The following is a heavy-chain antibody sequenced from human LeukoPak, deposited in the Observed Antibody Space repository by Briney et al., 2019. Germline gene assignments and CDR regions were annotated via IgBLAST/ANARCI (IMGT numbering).Heavy chain of an antibody. CDR2: ISGSGGST. V-gene: IGHV3-23*01. D-gene: IGHD3-3*01. CDR3: AKDLSNYDIKYYYYMDV. J-gene: IGHJ6*03. CDR1: GFTFSDYW. Sequence: PGGSLRLTCAVSGFTFSDYWMNWVRQAPGKGLEWVSAISGSGGSTYYADSVKGRSTISRDNSKNTLYLQMNSLRAEDTAVYYCAKDLSNYDIKYYYYMDVWGKGTTVTVSS.